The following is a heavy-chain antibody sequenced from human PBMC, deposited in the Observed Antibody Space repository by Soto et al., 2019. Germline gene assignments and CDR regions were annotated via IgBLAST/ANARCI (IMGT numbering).Heavy chain of an antibody. CDR3: ARHFSRSYDH. D-gene: IGHD1-26*01. J-gene: IGHJ5*02. V-gene: IGHV5-10-1*01. CDR1: GYIFSVYW. CDR2: IDPSDSST. Sequence: GESLKISCKGSGYIFSVYWISWVRQMPGKGLEWMGSIDPSDSSTNYSPSFQGHVTISTDKSISTAYLQWSSLKASDTAIYYCARHFSRSYDHWGQGTLVTVSS.